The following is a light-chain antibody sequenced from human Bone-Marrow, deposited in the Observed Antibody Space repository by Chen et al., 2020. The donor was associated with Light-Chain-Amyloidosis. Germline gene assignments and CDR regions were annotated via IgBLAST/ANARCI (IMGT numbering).Light chain of an antibody. CDR1: DLPTKY. J-gene: IGLJ2*01. CDR3: QSADSSGTYEVI. Sequence: SYELTQPPSVSVSPGQTASITCSGDDLPTKYAYWYQQKPGHAPVLVIHRDTERPSGFSERFSGSSAGTTASLTISGVQAEDEADYHCQSADSSGTYEVIFCGFTKLTVL. CDR2: RDT. V-gene: IGLV3-25*03.